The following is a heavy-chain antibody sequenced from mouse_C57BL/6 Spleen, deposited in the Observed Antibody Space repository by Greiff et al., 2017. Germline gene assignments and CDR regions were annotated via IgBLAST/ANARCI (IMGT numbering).Heavy chain of an antibody. CDR1: GFNIKDDY. D-gene: IGHD1-1*01. J-gene: IGHJ3*01. V-gene: IGHV14-4*01. CDR3: TTDYYGSSYGFAY. Sequence: EVQLQQSGAELVRPGASVKLSCTASGFNIKDDYMHWVKQRPEQGLEWIGWIDPENGDTEYASKFQGKATITADTSSNTAYLQLSSLTSEDTAGYYCTTDYYGSSYGFAYWGQGTLVTVSA. CDR2: IDPENGDT.